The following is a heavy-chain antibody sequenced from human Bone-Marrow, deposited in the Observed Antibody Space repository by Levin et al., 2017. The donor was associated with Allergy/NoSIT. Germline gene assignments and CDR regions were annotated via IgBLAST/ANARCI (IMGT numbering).Heavy chain of an antibody. D-gene: IGHD1-26*01. J-gene: IGHJ4*02. CDR1: GFSFGEYT. V-gene: IGHV3-49*03. CDR2: MRSITYGGAT. CDR3: SGLVGSTTLLDY. Sequence: AGGSLRLSCTGSGFSFGEYTMSWFRQGPGKGLEWVGFMRSITYGGATALAASVKGRFTISRDDSNSIVYLQMNSLKTEDTAVYYCSGLVGSTTLLDYWGRGTLVTVSS.